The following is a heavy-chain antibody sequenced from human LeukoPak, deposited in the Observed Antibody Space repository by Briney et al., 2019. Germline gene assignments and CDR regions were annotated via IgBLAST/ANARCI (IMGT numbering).Heavy chain of an antibody. CDR1: GGSISSTSYY. CDR2: IYYSGST. Sequence: SETLSLTCTVSGGSISSTSYYWGWIRQPPGKGLDWIGSIYYSGSTYYNPSLKSRVTVSVDTSNNQFSLKLSSVTAADTAVYYCARRQWELSQGNYYYYMDVWGKGTTVTVSS. J-gene: IGHJ6*03. D-gene: IGHD1-26*01. CDR3: ARRQWELSQGNYYYYMDV. V-gene: IGHV4-39*01.